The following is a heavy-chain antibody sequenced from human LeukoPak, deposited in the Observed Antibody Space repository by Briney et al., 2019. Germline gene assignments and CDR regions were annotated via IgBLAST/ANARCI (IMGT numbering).Heavy chain of an antibody. V-gene: IGHV4-39*07. CDR2: IYYSGST. J-gene: IGHJ3*02. CDR3: ARRRGGDLAAFDI. Sequence: SETLSLTCTVSGGSISSSSYYWGWIRQPPGKGLEWIGSIYYSGSTYYNPSLKSRVTISVDTSKNQFSLKLSSVTAADTAVYYCARRRGGDLAAFDIWGQGTMVTVSS. D-gene: IGHD2-21*02. CDR1: GGSISSSSYY.